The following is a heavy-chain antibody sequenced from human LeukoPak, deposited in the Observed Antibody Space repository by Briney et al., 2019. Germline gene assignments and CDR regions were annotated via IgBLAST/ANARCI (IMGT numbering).Heavy chain of an antibody. Sequence: GGSLRLSCAASRFTLRNYWMHWVRQTPGKGLLWVSRINGDGTSATYAGSVKGRFTISRDNAKNTLYLQMDSLRAEDTAVYYCARVAYCGGDCYSLDYYYMDVWGKGTTVSVSS. V-gene: IGHV3-74*01. CDR3: ARVAYCGGDCYSLDYYYMDV. CDR2: INGDGTSA. J-gene: IGHJ6*03. D-gene: IGHD2-21*02. CDR1: RFTLRNYW.